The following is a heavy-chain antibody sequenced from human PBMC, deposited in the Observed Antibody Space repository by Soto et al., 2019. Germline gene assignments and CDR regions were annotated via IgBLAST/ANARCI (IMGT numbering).Heavy chain of an antibody. CDR1: GGSISSGDYY. CDR3: AREVSWPAAMVYFDY. Sequence: PSETLSLTCTVSGGSISSGDYYWSWIRQPPGKGLEWIGYIYYSGSTYYNPSLKSRVTISVDTSKNQFSLKLSSVTAADTAVYYCAREVSWPAAMVYFDYWGQGTLVTVSS. D-gene: IGHD2-2*01. J-gene: IGHJ4*02. CDR2: IYYSGST. V-gene: IGHV4-30-4*01.